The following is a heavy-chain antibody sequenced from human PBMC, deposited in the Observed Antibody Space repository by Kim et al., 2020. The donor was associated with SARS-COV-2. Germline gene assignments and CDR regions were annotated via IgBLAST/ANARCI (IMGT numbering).Heavy chain of an antibody. CDR2: IKKDGSEK. Sequence: GGSLIISCATSGFIFNTYWMTWVRQAPGKGLEWVANIKKDGSEKHYVDSVKGRFTISRDNAKNSLFLQMDSLRVEDTAVYHCGSSIAAAELGYYYYNGMDVWGQRTAVVVS. J-gene: IGHJ6*02. V-gene: IGHV3-7*01. CDR3: GSSIAAAELGYYYYNGMDV. D-gene: IGHD6-13*01. CDR1: GFIFNTYW.